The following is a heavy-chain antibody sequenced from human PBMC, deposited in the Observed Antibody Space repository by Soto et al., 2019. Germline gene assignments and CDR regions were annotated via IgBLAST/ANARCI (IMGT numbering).Heavy chain of an antibody. Sequence: QVQLVESGGGVVQPGRSLRLSCAASGFTFSSYGMHWVRQAPGKGLEWVAVIWYDGSNKYYADSVKGRFTISRDNSKNTMYLQMNSLRAEDTAVYNCARDPGDGDYESYPNEDAFDIWGQGTMVTVSS. J-gene: IGHJ3*02. CDR1: GFTFSSYG. CDR2: IWYDGSNK. CDR3: ARDPGDGDYESYPNEDAFDI. D-gene: IGHD4-17*01. V-gene: IGHV3-33*01.